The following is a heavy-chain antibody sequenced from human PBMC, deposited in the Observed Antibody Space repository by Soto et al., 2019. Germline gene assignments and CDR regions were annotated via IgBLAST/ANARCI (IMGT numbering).Heavy chain of an antibody. CDR2: IYYSGST. CDR3: AREGYPGGFDY. J-gene: IGHJ4*02. CDR1: GGSISSYY. V-gene: IGHV4-59*01. Sequence: PSETLSLTCTVSGGSISSYYWSWIRQPPGKGLEWIGYIYYSGSTNYNPSLKSRVTISVDTSKNQFSLKLSSVTAADTAVYYCAREGYPGGFDYWGQGTLVTVSS. D-gene: IGHD1-1*01.